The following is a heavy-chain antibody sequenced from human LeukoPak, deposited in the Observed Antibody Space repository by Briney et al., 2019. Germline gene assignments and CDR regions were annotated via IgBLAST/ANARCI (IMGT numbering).Heavy chain of an antibody. V-gene: IGHV3-21*01. J-gene: IGHJ3*02. D-gene: IGHD2-2*01. CDR3: ARGIYCSSTSCWWKPAPAFDI. Sequence: GGSLRLSCAVSGFTFSSYSMNWVRQAPGKGMKWVSSISSSSSYIYYAGSVKGRFTISRDNAKNSLYLQMNSLRAEDTAVYYCARGIYCSSTSCWWKPAPAFDIWGQGTMVTVSS. CDR2: ISSSSSYI. CDR1: GFTFSSYS.